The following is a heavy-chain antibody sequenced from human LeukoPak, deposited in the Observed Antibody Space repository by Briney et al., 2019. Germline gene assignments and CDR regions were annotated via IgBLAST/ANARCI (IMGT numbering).Heavy chain of an antibody. Sequence: ASVKVSCKASGYTFTSYDINWVRQATGQGLEWMGWMNPNSGNTGYAQKFQGRVTMTRITSISTAYMELSSLRSEDTAVYYCAREHDFWSGYSDWGQGTLVTVSS. J-gene: IGHJ4*02. CDR1: GYTFTSYD. CDR2: MNPNSGNT. V-gene: IGHV1-8*01. D-gene: IGHD3-3*01. CDR3: AREHDFWSGYSD.